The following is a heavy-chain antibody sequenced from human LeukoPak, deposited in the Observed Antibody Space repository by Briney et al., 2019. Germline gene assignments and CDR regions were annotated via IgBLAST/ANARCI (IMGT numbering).Heavy chain of an antibody. J-gene: IGHJ5*02. V-gene: IGHV4-61*02. CDR2: IYTSGST. CDR1: GGSISSGSYY. Sequence: SQTLSLTCTVSGGSISSGSYYWSWIRQPAGEGLEWIGRIYTSGSTNYNPSLKSRVTISVDTSKNQFSLKLSSVTAADTAVYYCARCYMAYNWFDPWGQGTLVTVSS. CDR3: ARCYMAYNWFDP. D-gene: IGHD2-15*01.